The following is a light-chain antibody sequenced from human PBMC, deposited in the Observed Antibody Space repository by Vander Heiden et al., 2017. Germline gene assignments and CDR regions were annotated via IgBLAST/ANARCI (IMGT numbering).Light chain of an antibody. V-gene: IGKV1-39*01. J-gene: IGKJ4*01. CDR2: AAS. CDR1: QSISSY. CDR3: QQSDSTPLT. Sequence: DIQMTQSPSSLSASVGDRVTITCRASQSISSYLNWYQQKPGKAPKLLIYAASSLQSGVPSRFSGSGSGTDFTLTISRLQPEDLATYYCQQSDSTPLTFGGRTKVEIK.